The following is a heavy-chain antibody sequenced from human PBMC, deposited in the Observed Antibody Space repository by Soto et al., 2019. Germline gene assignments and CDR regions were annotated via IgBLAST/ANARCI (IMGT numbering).Heavy chain of an antibody. CDR3: ARDQNLGSGWSWEFDY. D-gene: IGHD6-19*01. CDR2: ISYDGSNK. V-gene: IGHV3-30-3*01. Sequence: GGSLRLSCAASGFTFSSYAMHWVRQAPGKGLEWVAVISYDGSNKYYADSVKGRFTISRDNSKNTLYLQMNSLRAEDTAVYYCARDQNLGSGWSWEFDYWGRGTLVTVSS. J-gene: IGHJ4*02. CDR1: GFTFSSYA.